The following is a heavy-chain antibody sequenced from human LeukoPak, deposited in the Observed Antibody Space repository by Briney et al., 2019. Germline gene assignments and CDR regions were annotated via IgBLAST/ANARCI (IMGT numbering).Heavy chain of an antibody. CDR2: ISSSSSYI. J-gene: IGHJ4*02. CDR1: GFTFSSHS. Sequence: GGSLRLSCAASGFTFSSHSMSWVRQAPGKGLEWVSSISSSSSYIYYADSVKGRFTISRDNAKNSLYLQMNSLRAEDTAVYYCARGIYDFWSGYYGGPFDYWGQGTLVTVSS. D-gene: IGHD3-3*01. V-gene: IGHV3-21*01. CDR3: ARGIYDFWSGYYGGPFDY.